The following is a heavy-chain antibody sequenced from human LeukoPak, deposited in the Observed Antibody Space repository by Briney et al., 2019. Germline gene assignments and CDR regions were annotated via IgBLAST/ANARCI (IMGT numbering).Heavy chain of an antibody. J-gene: IGHJ4*02. D-gene: IGHD1-26*01. Sequence: ASVKVSCKASGGTFSSYAISWVRQAPGQGLEWMGRVIPIFGTANYAQKFQGRVTITTDESTSTAYMELSSLRSEDTAVYYCAIDSYIFKATSLDYWGQGTLVTVSS. CDR3: AIDSYIFKATSLDY. V-gene: IGHV1-69*05. CDR2: VIPIFGTA. CDR1: GGTFSSYA.